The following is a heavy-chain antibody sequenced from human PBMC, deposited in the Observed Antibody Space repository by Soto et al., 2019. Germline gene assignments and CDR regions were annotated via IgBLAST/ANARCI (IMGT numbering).Heavy chain of an antibody. V-gene: IGHV1-8*01. J-gene: IGHJ6*01. CDR2: MNPNSGNT. CDR3: ARGGYYDSSGSRNYHYYGMDV. D-gene: IGHD3-22*01. Sequence: VSVKVSCKASGYAFTIYDINWVRQATGQGLEWMGWMNPNSGNTYYTQSLQGRVTMTTDTSTRTAYMELRSLRSDDTAVYYCARGGYYDSSGSRNYHYYGMDVWGQGTTVTVSS. CDR1: GYAFTIYD.